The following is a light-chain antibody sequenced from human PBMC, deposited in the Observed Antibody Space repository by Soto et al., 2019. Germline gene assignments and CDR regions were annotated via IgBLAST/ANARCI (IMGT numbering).Light chain of an antibody. Sequence: PGERVTLSCRASQSVSSSYLTWYQQKPGQAPRLLIYGASTRATSIPARFSGSGSGTDFTLTISSLQPEDFAVYYCQQDYNLLKWTFGQGTKVEIK. J-gene: IGKJ1*01. CDR3: QQDYNLLKWT. CDR1: QSVSSSY. CDR2: GAS. V-gene: IGKV3D-7*01.